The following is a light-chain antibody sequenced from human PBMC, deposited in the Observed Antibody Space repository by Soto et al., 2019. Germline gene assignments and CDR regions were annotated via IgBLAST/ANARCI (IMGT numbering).Light chain of an antibody. CDR2: GAS. V-gene: IGKV3-20*01. Sequence: EIVLTQSPGTLSLSPGERATLSCRASQSVSSSYLAWYQQKPGQAPRLLIYGASSRATGIPDRFSGSGSGTDFTLTISRLEPEDFAVYHCQQYGDLPPTFGQGTKVEIK. CDR3: QQYGDLPPT. CDR1: QSVSSSY. J-gene: IGKJ1*01.